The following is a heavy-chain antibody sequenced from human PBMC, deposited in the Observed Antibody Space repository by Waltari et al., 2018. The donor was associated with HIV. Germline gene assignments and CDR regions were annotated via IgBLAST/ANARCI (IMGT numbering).Heavy chain of an antibody. Sequence: QLRLQESGPGLVKPSQTLSPPCTLSYESLPGRYFYWTLISQPAGGGLEWIGRVSPTGNIFVAAKTDYAPSLASRVTMSLDTRGNKFSLDLKSVSTADTATYYCARGNGYTTGWLDSWGPGILVTVSS. V-gene: IGHV4-61*02. D-gene: IGHD5-18*01. CDR1: YESLPGRYFY. CDR2: VSPTGNIFVAAKT. CDR3: ARGNGYTTGWLDS. J-gene: IGHJ4*02.